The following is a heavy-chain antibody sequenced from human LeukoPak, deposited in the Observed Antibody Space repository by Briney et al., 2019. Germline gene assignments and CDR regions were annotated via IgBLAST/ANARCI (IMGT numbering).Heavy chain of an antibody. CDR2: ISADAVHT. Sequence: GGSLRLSCAASGFTFGGFAMNWVRQGPGQGLEWVSGISADAVHTYYVDSVKGRFTISRDNSKNTLYLQMNTLRAEDTAVYYCAKGPPAGRAQEILWGQGTLVTVSS. CDR1: GFTFGGFA. CDR3: AKGPPAGRAQEIL. D-gene: IGHD3-10*01. J-gene: IGHJ4*02. V-gene: IGHV3-23*01.